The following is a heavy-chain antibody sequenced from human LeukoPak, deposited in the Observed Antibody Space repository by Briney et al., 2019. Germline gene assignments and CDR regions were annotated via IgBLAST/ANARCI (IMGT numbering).Heavy chain of an antibody. CDR1: GFTFSDYA. Sequence: PGGSLRLSCAASGFTFSDYAMSWVRQAPGKGLEWVSAISSSGGSTYYADSVKGRFTISRDNSKNTLYLQMNSLRVEDTAVYYCARDAPIPFDSDKYFQNWGQGTLVTVSS. J-gene: IGHJ1*01. CDR3: ARDAPIPFDSDKYFQN. D-gene: IGHD3-22*01. V-gene: IGHV3-23*01. CDR2: ISSSGGST.